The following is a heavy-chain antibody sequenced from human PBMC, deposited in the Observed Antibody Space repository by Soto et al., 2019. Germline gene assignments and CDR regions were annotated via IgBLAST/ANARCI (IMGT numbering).Heavy chain of an antibody. CDR2: IIPILGIA. CDR1: GGTFSSYT. J-gene: IGHJ1*01. D-gene: IGHD6-19*01. V-gene: IGHV1-69*02. CDR3: ARSRTVAGPEREYFQH. Sequence: SVKVSCKASGGTFSSYTISWVRQAPGQGLEWMGRIIPILGIANYAQKFQGRVTITADKSTSTAYMELSSLRSEDTAVYYCARSRTVAGPEREYFQHWGQGTLVTVSS.